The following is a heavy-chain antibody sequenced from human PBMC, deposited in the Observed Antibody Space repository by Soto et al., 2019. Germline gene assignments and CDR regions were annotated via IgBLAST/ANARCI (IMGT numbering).Heavy chain of an antibody. J-gene: IGHJ4*02. CDR3: AKGTQAWFGELPDY. D-gene: IGHD3-10*01. CDR1: GFTFSSYA. V-gene: IGHV3-23*01. CDR2: ISGSGGST. Sequence: GGSLRLCCAASGFTFSSYAMSWVRQAPGKGLEWVSAISGSGGSTYYADSVKGRFTISRDNSKNTLYLQMNSLRAEDTAVYYCAKGTQAWFGELPDYWGQGTLVTVSS.